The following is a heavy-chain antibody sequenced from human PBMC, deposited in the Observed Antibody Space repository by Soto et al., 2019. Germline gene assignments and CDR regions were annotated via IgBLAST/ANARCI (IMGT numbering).Heavy chain of an antibody. CDR3: ARVVRSWSLVRWFDS. CDR2: IYYGGST. CDR1: GGSISSGNYY. Sequence: QVQLQESGPGLVKPSQTLSLTCTVSGGSISSGNYYWSWIRQHPGKGLEWIGHIYYGGSTYYNPSLQSRVTISVDTSKNQFSLRMNSVTAADTAVYYCARVVRSWSLVRWFDSWGQGTLVTVSA. J-gene: IGHJ5*01. D-gene: IGHD6-13*01. V-gene: IGHV4-31*03.